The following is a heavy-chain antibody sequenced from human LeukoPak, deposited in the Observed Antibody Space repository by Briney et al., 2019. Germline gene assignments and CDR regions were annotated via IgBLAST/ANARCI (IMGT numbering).Heavy chain of an antibody. CDR3: AREDYYDSGSNDY. J-gene: IGHJ4*02. V-gene: IGHV1-8*03. CDR2: MNPNSGNT. CDR1: RYTFTTYD. Sequence: ASVKVSCKASRYTFTTYDITWVRQATGQGLEWMGWMNPNSGNTAYAQKFQGRVTITRNASISTAYMGLSSLRSEDTAVYYCAREDYYDSGSNDYWGQGTLVTVSS. D-gene: IGHD3-22*01.